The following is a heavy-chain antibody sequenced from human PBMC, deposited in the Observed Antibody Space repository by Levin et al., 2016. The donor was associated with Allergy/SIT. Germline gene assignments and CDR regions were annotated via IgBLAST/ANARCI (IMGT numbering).Heavy chain of an antibody. Sequence: SETLSLTCAVYGGSFSGYYWSWIRQPPGKGLEWIGEINHSGSTNYNPSLKSRVTISVDTSKNQFSLKLSSVTAADTAVYYCARPSAGYSSGWGGYYYYMDVWGKGTTVTVSS. CDR2: INHSGST. D-gene: IGHD6-19*01. J-gene: IGHJ6*03. CDR3: ARPSAGYSSGWGGYYYYMDV. V-gene: IGHV4-34*01. CDR1: GGSFSGYY.